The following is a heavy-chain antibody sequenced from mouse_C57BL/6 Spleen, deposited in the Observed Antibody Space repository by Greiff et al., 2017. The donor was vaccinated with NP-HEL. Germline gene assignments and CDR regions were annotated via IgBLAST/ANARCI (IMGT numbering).Heavy chain of an antibody. Sequence: EVQLQQSGPELVKPGASVKISCKASGYTFTDYYMNWVKQSHGKSLEWIGDINPNNGGTSYNQKFKGKATLTVDKSSSTAYMELRSLTSEDSAVYYCARSSYYRASLDYWGQGTTLTVSS. J-gene: IGHJ2*01. CDR2: INPNNGGT. CDR3: ARSSYYRASLDY. CDR1: GYTFTDYY. D-gene: IGHD2-12*01. V-gene: IGHV1-26*01.